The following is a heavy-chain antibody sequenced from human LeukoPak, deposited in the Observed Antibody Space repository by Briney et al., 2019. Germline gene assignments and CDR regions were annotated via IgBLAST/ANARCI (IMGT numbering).Heavy chain of an antibody. Sequence: GGSLRLSCAASGFTFSSYGMNWVRQAPGKGLEWVSYISSSSSTIYYADSVKGRFTISRDNAKNSLYLQMNSLRAEDTAVYYCATYSGSYYSYFDYWGQGTLVTVSS. CDR2: ISSSSSTI. V-gene: IGHV3-48*04. CDR3: ATYSGSYYSYFDY. J-gene: IGHJ4*02. CDR1: GFTFSSYG. D-gene: IGHD1-26*01.